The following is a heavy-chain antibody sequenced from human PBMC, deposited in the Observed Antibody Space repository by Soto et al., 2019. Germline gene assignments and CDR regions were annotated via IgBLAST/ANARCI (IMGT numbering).Heavy chain of an antibody. D-gene: IGHD4-17*01. CDR2: IYYSGST. J-gene: IGHJ6*02. CDR1: GGSISSSSYY. Sequence: PSETLSLTCTVSGGSISSSSYYWGWIRQPPGKGLEWIGSIYYSGSTYYNPSLKSRVTISVDTSKNQFSLKLSSVTAADTAVYYCARDPPHDYGDTGYGMDVWGQGTTVTVSS. V-gene: IGHV4-39*02. CDR3: ARDPPHDYGDTGYGMDV.